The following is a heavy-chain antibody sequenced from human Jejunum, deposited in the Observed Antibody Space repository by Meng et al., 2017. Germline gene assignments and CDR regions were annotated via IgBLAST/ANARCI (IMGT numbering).Heavy chain of an antibody. J-gene: IGHJ4*02. Sequence: QLQLQESGPGLVKPSETLSLTCTVSDDSITSSTYYWGWTRQPPGRGLEWIGSIYYSGNTHYNSSLKSRVSISVDTSKNHFSLRLDSLTAADTAVYYCARGGGDSYGTFDSWGRGTLVTVSS. CDR3: ARGGGDSYGTFDS. CDR2: IYYSGNT. CDR1: DDSITSSTYY. D-gene: IGHD2-21*01. V-gene: IGHV4-39*02.